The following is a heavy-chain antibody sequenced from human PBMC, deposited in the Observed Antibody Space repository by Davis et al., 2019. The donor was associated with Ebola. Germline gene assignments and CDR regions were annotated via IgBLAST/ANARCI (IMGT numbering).Heavy chain of an antibody. D-gene: IGHD3-22*01. V-gene: IGHV1-18*01. CDR2: ISAYNGNT. CDR3: ARDSRPTYYYDSSGKTQVDY. J-gene: IGHJ4*02. Sequence: ASVKVSCKASGYTFTSYGISWVRQAPGQGLEWMGWISAYNGNTNYAQKLQGRVTMTTDTSTSTAYMELRSLRSDDTAVYYCARDSRPTYYYDSSGKTQVDYWGQGTLVTVSS. CDR1: GYTFTSYG.